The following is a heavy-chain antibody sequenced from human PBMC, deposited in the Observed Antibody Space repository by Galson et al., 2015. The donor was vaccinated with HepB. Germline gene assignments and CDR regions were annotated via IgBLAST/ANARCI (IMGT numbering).Heavy chain of an antibody. D-gene: IGHD6-19*01. CDR1: GFTFSSYW. CDR3: ARDHGYSSGWYFDY. Sequence: SLRLSCAASGFTFSSYWMSWVRQAPGKGLEWVANIKQDGSEKYYVDSVKGRFTISRDNAKNSLYLQMNSLRAEDTAVYYCARDHGYSSGWYFDYWGQGTLVTVSS. V-gene: IGHV3-7*03. J-gene: IGHJ4*02. CDR2: IKQDGSEK.